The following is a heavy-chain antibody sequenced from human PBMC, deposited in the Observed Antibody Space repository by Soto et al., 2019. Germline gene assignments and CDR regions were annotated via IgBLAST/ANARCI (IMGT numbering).Heavy chain of an antibody. Sequence: ASVKVSCKTSGYTFTNFGLSWVRQAPGQGLEWMGWISAYNGNTNYAQNFQGRVTMTTDTSTSTAYMELRSLRSDDTAVYYCVRGGTPIDYWGRGTLVTVSS. CDR3: VRGGTPIDY. V-gene: IGHV1-18*01. CDR2: ISAYNGNT. CDR1: GYTFTNFG. J-gene: IGHJ4*02. D-gene: IGHD3-16*01.